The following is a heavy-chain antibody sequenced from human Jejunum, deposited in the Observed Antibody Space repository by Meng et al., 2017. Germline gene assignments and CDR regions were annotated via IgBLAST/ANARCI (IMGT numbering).Heavy chain of an antibody. D-gene: IGHD6-6*01. Sequence: GESLKISCVASGFYFSDFEMNWVRQAPGKGLEWISYISSGGDTINYADSVKDRFTISRDNARNSLYLQMTSLRADETAVYYCARVGSSFDKWGQGTLVTVSS. CDR2: ISSGGDTI. CDR3: ARVGSSFDK. CDR1: GFYFSDFE. J-gene: IGHJ4*02. V-gene: IGHV3-48*03.